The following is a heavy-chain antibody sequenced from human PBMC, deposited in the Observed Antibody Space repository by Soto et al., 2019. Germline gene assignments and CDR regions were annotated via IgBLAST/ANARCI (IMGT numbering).Heavy chain of an antibody. Sequence: SETLSLTCTVSGGSISSSSYYWAWVRQPPGKGLEWIGSVYYSGTTYYNPSLKSRVTISVDTSKNQFSLKLSSVTAADTAVYYCARDFTDSSGPTLGMGVWGQGTTVTVSS. J-gene: IGHJ6*02. CDR1: GGSISSSSYY. CDR2: VYYSGTT. D-gene: IGHD6-19*01. V-gene: IGHV4-39*07. CDR3: ARDFTDSSGPTLGMGV.